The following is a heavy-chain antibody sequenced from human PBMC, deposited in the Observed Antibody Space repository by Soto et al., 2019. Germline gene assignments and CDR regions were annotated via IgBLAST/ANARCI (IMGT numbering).Heavy chain of an antibody. CDR2: IYWDDDK. J-gene: IGHJ4*02. D-gene: IGHD4-17*01. CDR1: GFSLSTSGVG. V-gene: IGHV2-5*02. Sequence: QITLKESGPTLVKPTQTLTLTCTFSGFSLSTSGVGVGWIRQPPGKALEWLALIYWDDDKRYSPSLKSRLTITKDTSKNQDVLTMTIMDPVDTATYYCAHSPDYDDFLDYWGQGTLVTVSS. CDR3: AHSPDYDDFLDY.